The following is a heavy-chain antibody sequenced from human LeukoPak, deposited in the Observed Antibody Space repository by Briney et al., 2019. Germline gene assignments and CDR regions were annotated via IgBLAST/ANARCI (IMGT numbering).Heavy chain of an antibody. CDR3: ATEFPIGESVGFDP. V-gene: IGHV4-39*07. D-gene: IGHD2-21*01. Sequence: SETLSLTCTVSGGSISSSSYYWGWIRQPPGKGLEWIGSIYYSGSTYYNPSLKSRVTISVDTSKNQFSLKLSSVTAADTAVYYCATEFPIGESVGFDPWGQGTLVTVSS. CDR2: IYYSGST. J-gene: IGHJ5*02. CDR1: GGSISSSSYY.